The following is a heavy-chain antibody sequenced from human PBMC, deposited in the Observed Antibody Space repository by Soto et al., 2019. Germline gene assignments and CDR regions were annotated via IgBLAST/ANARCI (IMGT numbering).Heavy chain of an antibody. Sequence: QVQLVQSGAEVKEPGASVKDSCKASGYTFTSFYIHWVRQGPGQGLEWMAIINPTGGSTNYAQRFRGRVTLTMDTSTSTVYMELSGLRSEDTAVYYCARNLASADVWGQGTLVTVSS. CDR1: GYTFTSFY. CDR3: ARNLASADV. CDR2: INPTGGST. V-gene: IGHV1-46*01. D-gene: IGHD6-13*01. J-gene: IGHJ4*02.